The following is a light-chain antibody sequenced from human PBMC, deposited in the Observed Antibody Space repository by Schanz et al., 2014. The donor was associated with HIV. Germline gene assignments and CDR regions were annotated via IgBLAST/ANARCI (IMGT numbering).Light chain of an antibody. CDR2: GAS. CDR3: QQYGNSPQA. V-gene: IGKV3-20*01. J-gene: IGKJ2*01. CDR1: QSFTSKY. Sequence: EIVLTQSPGTLSLSPGERATLSCRASQSFTSKYLAWYQQKPGQAPRLLIYGASSRATGIPDRFSGSGSGTDFTLIISKLEPEDFAVYYCQQYGNSPQAFGPGTRLEIK.